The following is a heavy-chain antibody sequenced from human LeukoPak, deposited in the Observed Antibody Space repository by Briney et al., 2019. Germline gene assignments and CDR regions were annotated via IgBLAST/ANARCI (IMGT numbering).Heavy chain of an antibody. J-gene: IGHJ4*02. CDR1: GYDFTSYA. CDR3: ARSGRPLITIFGVGLDY. Sequence: ASVKVSCKASGYDFTSYAMHWVRQAPGQRLEWMGWINAGNGNTKYSQKFQDRVTVTRDTSTSTAYMELSRLRSDDTAVYYCARSGRPLITIFGVGLDYWGQGTLVTVSS. CDR2: INAGNGNT. V-gene: IGHV1-3*01. D-gene: IGHD3-3*01.